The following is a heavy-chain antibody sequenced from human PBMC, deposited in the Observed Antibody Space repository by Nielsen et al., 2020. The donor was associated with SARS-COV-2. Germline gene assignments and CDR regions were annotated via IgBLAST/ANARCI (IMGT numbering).Heavy chain of an antibody. J-gene: IGHJ6*02. CDR2: INHLGGT. V-gene: IGHV4-34*01. Sequence: RQAPGKGLEWIGEINHLGGTNYNPSLKSRVTISVDTSKNQFSLKLSSVTAADTAVNYCARKGQYYDILTGFRNYYYYYGMDVWGQGTTVTVSS. CDR3: ARKGQYYDILTGFRNYYYYYGMDV. D-gene: IGHD3-9*01.